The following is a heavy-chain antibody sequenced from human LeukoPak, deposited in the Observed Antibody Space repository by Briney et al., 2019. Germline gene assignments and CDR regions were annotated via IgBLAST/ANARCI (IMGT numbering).Heavy chain of an antibody. V-gene: IGHV3-21*01. J-gene: IGHJ4*02. CDR3: ARDLLNDGAFDY. Sequence: GGSLRLSCAASGFTFSSYSMNWVRQAPGKGLEWVSSISSSSSYIYYADSVKGRFTISRDNAKNSLYLQMNSLRVEDTAVYYCARDLLNDGAFDYWGQGTLVTVSS. CDR2: ISSSSSYI. CDR1: GFTFSSYS. D-gene: IGHD1-1*01.